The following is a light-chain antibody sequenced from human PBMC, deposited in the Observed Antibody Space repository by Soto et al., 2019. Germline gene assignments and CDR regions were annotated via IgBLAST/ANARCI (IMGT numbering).Light chain of an antibody. CDR1: QSITDY. CDR2: KAS. V-gene: IGKV1-5*03. Sequence: DIQMTQAASSLSASVGDRVTITCRASQSITDYLNWYQQKPGKAPNLLINKASSLQSEVPSRFSGSGSGTEFTLTITSLQPDDFGVYYCRQYKSSSTFGQGTNVDI. CDR3: RQYKSSST. J-gene: IGKJ1*01.